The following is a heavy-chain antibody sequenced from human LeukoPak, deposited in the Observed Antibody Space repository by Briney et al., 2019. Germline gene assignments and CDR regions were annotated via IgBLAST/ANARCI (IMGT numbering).Heavy chain of an antibody. Sequence: GGSLTLSCAASGFTFSSYDMHWVRQAPGKGLEWVSAINGSGGSTYYADSVKGRFTISRDNSKNTLYLQMNSVRAEDTDVYYCAKGGSSSWLYYFDYGGEGT. V-gene: IGHV3-23*01. J-gene: IGHJ4*02. D-gene: IGHD6-13*01. CDR1: GFTFSSYD. CDR3: AKGGSSSWLYYFDY. CDR2: INGSGGST.